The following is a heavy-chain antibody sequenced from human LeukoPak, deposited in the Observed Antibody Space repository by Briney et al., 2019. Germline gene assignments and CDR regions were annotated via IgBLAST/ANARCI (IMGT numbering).Heavy chain of an antibody. CDR2: IYYSGST. D-gene: IGHD2-15*01. V-gene: IGHV4-59*01. CDR3: ARVTGYVIEDNFDY. CDR1: GGSFSGYY. Sequence: PSETLSLTCAVYGGSFSGYYWSWIRQPPGKGLDWIRYIYYSGSTNYNPSLKSRVTISVDTSKNQFSLKLRSVTAADTAVYYCARVTGYVIEDNFDYWGQGTLVTVSS. J-gene: IGHJ4*02.